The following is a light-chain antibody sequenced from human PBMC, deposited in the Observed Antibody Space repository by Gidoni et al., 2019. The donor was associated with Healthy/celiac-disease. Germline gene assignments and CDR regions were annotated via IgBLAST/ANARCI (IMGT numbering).Light chain of an antibody. Sequence: DIVMTKSPDSLAVSLGERANTNCKSSQSVLYSSNNKNYLAWYQQKPGQPPKLLISGASTRESGVPDRCSGSGSGTYFTLTISSLQAEDVAVYCCQQYYSTPYTFGQGTKLEIK. CDR1: QSVLYSSNNKNY. V-gene: IGKV4-1*01. CDR2: GAS. CDR3: QQYYSTPYT. J-gene: IGKJ2*01.